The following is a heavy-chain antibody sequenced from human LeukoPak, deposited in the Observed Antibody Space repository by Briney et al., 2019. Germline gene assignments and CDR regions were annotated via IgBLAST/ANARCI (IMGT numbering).Heavy chain of an antibody. CDR2: INPNSGGT. CDR3: ARGGEQWLAARYYFDY. J-gene: IGHJ4*02. V-gene: IGHV1-2*02. CDR1: GYTFTGYY. D-gene: IGHD6-19*01. Sequence: ASVKVSCKASGYTFTGYYMHWVRQAPGQGLEWMGWINPNSGGTNYAQKFQGRVTMTRDTSISTAYMELSRLRSDDTAVYYCARGGEQWLAARYYFDYWGQGTLVTVSS.